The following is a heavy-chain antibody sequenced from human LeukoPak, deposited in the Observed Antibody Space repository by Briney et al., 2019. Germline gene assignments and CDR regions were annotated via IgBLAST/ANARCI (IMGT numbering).Heavy chain of an antibody. CDR1: GFTFSSFV. J-gene: IGHJ3*02. V-gene: IGHV3-64D*06. Sequence: GGSLRLSCSASGFTFSSFVMHWVRQAPGKGLEYVSAISSKGHSTYYADSVKGRFTISRDNSKNRLYLQMSSLRAEDTAVYYCVVRWELRDVFDIWGQGTMVTVS. CDR2: ISSKGHST. CDR3: VVRWELRDVFDI. D-gene: IGHD1-26*01.